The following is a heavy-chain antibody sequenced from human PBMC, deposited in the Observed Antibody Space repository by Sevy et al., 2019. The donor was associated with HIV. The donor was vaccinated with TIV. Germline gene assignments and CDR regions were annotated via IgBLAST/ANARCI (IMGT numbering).Heavy chain of an antibody. CDR1: GVSISNYY. CDR3: ARGGPNQHQLDYFDY. D-gene: IGHD6-13*01. Sequence: SETLSLTCTVSGVSISNYYWAWIRQPPGKGLECVVFSGSTNYNPSLKSRVTTSVDTSKNHFSLKLSSVTVADTAIYYCARGGPNQHQLDYFDYWGQGTLVTVSS. V-gene: IGHV4-59*01. J-gene: IGHJ4*02. CDR2: SGST.